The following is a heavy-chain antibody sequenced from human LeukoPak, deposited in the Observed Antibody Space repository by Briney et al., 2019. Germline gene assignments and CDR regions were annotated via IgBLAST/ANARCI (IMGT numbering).Heavy chain of an antibody. CDR3: ARDYYGSGSYDY. D-gene: IGHD3-10*01. CDR1: GFTFDDYA. CDR2: IYSGGST. J-gene: IGHJ4*02. V-gene: IGHV3-53*01. Sequence: GGSLRLSCAASGFTFDDYAMHWVRQAPGKGQEWVSVIYSGGSTYYADSVKGRFTISRDNSKNTLYLQMNSLRAEDTAVYYCARDYYGSGSYDYWGQGTLSPSPQ.